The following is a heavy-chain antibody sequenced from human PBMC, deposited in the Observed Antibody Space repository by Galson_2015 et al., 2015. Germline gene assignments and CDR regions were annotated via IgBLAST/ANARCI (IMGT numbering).Heavy chain of an antibody. V-gene: IGHV4-39*07. J-gene: IGHJ3*02. CDR2: IYYSGST. CDR1: GGSISSSSYY. D-gene: IGHD3-10*01. Sequence: SETLSLTCAVSGGSISSSSYYWGWIRQPPGKGLEWIGSIYYSGSTYYNPSLKSRVTISVDTSKNQFSLKLSSVTAADTAVYYCARLLWFGELTHFDIWGQGTMVTVSS. CDR3: ARLLWFGELTHFDI.